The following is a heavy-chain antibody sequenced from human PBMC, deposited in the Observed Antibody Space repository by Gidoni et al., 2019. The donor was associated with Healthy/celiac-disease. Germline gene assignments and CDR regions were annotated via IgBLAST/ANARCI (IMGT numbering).Heavy chain of an antibody. CDR3: AKDRAYYYYGMDV. V-gene: IGHV3-23*01. J-gene: IGHJ6*02. Sequence: EVQLLESGGGRVQPGGSLRIACAASGFTFSSYAMSWVRQARGKGLSWVSAISGGGGSTYYAASVKGRFTISSDNAQNTLYLQMNSLRAEDTAVYYCAKDRAYYYYGMDVWGQGTTVTVSS. CDR1: GFTFSSYA. CDR2: ISGGGGST.